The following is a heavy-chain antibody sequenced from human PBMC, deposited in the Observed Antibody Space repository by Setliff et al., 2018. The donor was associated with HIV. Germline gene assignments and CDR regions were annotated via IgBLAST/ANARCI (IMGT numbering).Heavy chain of an antibody. CDR3: ARQLSNSLDY. D-gene: IGHD7-27*01. J-gene: IGHJ4*02. CDR2: ISAYNGDT. V-gene: IGHV1-18*01. Sequence: GASVKVSCKASGYTFTSYGISWVRQAPGQGLEWMGWISAYNGDTNYAQKFQGRVTMTTDTSTSTAYMELRSLRSDDTAAYYCARQLSNSLDYWGQGTLVTVSS. CDR1: GYTFTSYG.